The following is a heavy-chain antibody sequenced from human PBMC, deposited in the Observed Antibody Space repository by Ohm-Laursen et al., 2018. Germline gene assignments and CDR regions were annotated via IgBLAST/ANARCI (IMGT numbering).Heavy chain of an antibody. CDR2: IYHSGST. CDR3: ARGLWWFDP. CDR1: GYSISSGYF. J-gene: IGHJ5*02. Sequence: SETLSLTCAVSGYSISSGYFWGCIRQPPGKGLEWIGTIYHSGSTYYNPSLKSRVTISVDTSKNQFSLKLSSVTAADTALYYCARGLWWFDPWGQGTLVTVSS. V-gene: IGHV4-38-2*01.